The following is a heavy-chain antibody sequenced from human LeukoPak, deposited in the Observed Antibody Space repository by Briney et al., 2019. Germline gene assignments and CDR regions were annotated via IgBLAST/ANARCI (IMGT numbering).Heavy chain of an antibody. V-gene: IGHV4-4*07. J-gene: IGHJ4*02. D-gene: IGHD6-13*01. CDR2: IYSSGST. CDR3: ARDVVAAAGTWDY. CDR1: GGSFSGYY. Sequence: PSETLSLTCAVYGGSFSGYYWSWIRQPAGKGLEWIGRIYSSGSTNYNPSLESRVTMSVDTSKNQLSLKLSSVTAADTAVYYCARDVVAAAGTWDYWGQGTLVTVSS.